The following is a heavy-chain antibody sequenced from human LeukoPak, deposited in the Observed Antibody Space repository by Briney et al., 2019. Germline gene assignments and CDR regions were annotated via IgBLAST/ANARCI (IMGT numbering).Heavy chain of an antibody. Sequence: KPSETLSLTCTVSGGSISSSGYYWGWIRQPPGKGLEWIESMYYRGSTYYNPSLKSRVTMSVDTSKNQFSLKLSSVTAADTAVYYCARQGERWLPPPNFDYWGQGAQVTVSS. V-gene: IGHV4-39*01. J-gene: IGHJ4*02. D-gene: IGHD5-24*01. CDR1: GGSISSSGYY. CDR3: ARQGERWLPPPNFDY. CDR2: MYYRGST.